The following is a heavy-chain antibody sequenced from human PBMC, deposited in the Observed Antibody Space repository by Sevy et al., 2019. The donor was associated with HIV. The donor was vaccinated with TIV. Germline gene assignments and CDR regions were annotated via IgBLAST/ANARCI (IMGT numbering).Heavy chain of an antibody. CDR3: AGEAGNPGHYYDSSGYYHDAFDI. J-gene: IGHJ3*02. CDR2: IIPIFGTA. D-gene: IGHD3-22*01. CDR1: GGTFSSYA. Sequence: ASVKVSCKASGGTFSSYAISWVRQAPGQGLEWMGGIIPIFGTANYAQKFQGRVTITADESTSTAYMELSSLRSEDTAVYYCAGEAGNPGHYYDSSGYYHDAFDIWGQGTMVTVSS. V-gene: IGHV1-69*13.